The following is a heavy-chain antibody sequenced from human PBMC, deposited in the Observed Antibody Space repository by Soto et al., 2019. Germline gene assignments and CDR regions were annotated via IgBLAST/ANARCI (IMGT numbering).Heavy chain of an antibody. CDR3: AGSVVVPAANFDY. D-gene: IGHD2-2*01. Sequence: QVQLQQWGAGLLKPSETLSLTCAVYGGSFSGYYWSWIRQPPGKGLEWIGEINHSGSTNYNPSLKSRVTISVDTSKNQFSLKLSSVTAADTAVYYCAGSVVVPAANFDYWGQGTLVTVSS. J-gene: IGHJ4*02. CDR2: INHSGST. CDR1: GGSFSGYY. V-gene: IGHV4-34*01.